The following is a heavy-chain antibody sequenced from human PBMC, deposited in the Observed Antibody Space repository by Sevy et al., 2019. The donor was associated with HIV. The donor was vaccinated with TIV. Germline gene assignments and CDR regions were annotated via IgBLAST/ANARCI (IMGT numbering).Heavy chain of an antibody. Sequence: GGSLRLSCAASGFTFSNYNMNWVRQAPGEGLKWVSSISSSSADIYYTDSVKGRFTVSRDNSRKSLFLQMSGLSAEDTALYYCARDLLVGSTYVFDIWGRGTMVTVSS. CDR1: GFTFSNYN. CDR3: ARDLLVGSTYVFDI. V-gene: IGHV3-21*01. CDR2: ISSSSADI. J-gene: IGHJ3*02. D-gene: IGHD1-26*01.